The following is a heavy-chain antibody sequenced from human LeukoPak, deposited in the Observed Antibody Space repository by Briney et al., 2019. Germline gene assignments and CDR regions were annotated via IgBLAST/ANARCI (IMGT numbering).Heavy chain of an antibody. J-gene: IGHJ4*02. CDR3: ARRGIAVAGNYFDY. V-gene: IGHV3-66*04. CDR2: IYSDGST. D-gene: IGHD6-19*01. Sequence: GGSLRLSCAASGFTVSDNYMYWVRQAPGKGLEWVSIIYSDGSTYYADSVKGRFTISRDNSKNTLYLQMDSLRAEDTAVYYCARRGIAVAGNYFDYWGQGTLVTVSS. CDR1: GFTVSDNY.